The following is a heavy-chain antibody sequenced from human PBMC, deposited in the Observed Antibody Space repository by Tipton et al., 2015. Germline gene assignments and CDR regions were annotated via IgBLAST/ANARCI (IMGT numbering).Heavy chain of an antibody. D-gene: IGHD3-22*01. J-gene: IGHJ3*02. Sequence: TLSLTYTVSGGSISSGGYYWGWIRQPPGKGLEWIGNIRYHGYTDYNLSLKSLFTISVDTSRNQFSLRLRSVTAADTAVYFCARQTTLGYYDSAGYYFSGHAFDIWGQGTMVTVSS. CDR2: IRYHGYT. V-gene: IGHV4-39*01. CDR1: GGSISSGGYY. CDR3: ARQTTLGYYDSAGYYFSGHAFDI.